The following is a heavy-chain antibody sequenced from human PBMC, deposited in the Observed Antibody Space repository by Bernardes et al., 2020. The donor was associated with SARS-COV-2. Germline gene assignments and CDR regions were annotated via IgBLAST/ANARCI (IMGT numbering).Heavy chain of an antibody. CDR2: ISSSGSTI. CDR1: GFTFSDYY. V-gene: IGHV3-11*01. CDR3: ARAMYCSGGSCPDPHYYYYYGMDV. Sequence: VGSLILSCAASGFTFSDYYMSWIRQAPGKGLEWVSYISSSGSTIYYADSVKGRFTISRDNAKNSLYLQMNSLRAEDTAVYYCARAMYCSGGSCPDPHYYYYYGMDVWGQGTTVTVSS. J-gene: IGHJ6*02. D-gene: IGHD2-15*01.